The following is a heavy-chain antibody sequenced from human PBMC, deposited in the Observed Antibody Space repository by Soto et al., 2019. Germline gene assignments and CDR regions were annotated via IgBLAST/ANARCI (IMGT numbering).Heavy chain of an antibody. V-gene: IGHV3-66*01. CDR1: GFTVGSSF. CDR3: VRDIGWLGTFHC. CDR2: IKNDGVT. D-gene: IGHD6-19*01. Sequence: PGGSLRLSCAASGFTVGSSFMSWVRQAPGKGLEWVSLIKNDGVTHYADSVRGRFTISRDTSTNTLYLQMNSLRAEDTAVYRCVRDIGWLGTFHCWGQGTLVTVSS. J-gene: IGHJ4*02.